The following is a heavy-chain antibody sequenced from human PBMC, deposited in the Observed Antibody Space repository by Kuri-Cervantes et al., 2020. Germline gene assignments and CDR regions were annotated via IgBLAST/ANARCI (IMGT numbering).Heavy chain of an antibody. CDR1: GFTFSSYS. D-gene: IGHD1-1*01. CDR2: ISSSSSYI. V-gene: IGHV3-21*01. Sequence: GGSLRLSCAASGFTFSSYSMNWVRQAAGKGLEWVSSISSSSSYIYYADSVKGRFTISRDNAKNSLYLQMNSLGAEDTAVYYCARDGRQLGGAFDIWGQGTMVTVSS. J-gene: IGHJ3*02. CDR3: ARDGRQLGGAFDI.